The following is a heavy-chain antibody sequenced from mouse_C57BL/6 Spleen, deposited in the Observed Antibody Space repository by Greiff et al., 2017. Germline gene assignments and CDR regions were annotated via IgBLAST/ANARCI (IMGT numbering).Heavy chain of an antibody. J-gene: IGHJ1*03. CDR1: GFTFSSYA. D-gene: IGHD1-1*01. CDR2: ISDGGSYT. Sequence: EVNLVESGGGLVKPGGSLKLSCAASGFTFSSYAMSWVRQTPEKRLEWVSTISDGGSYTYYPDNVKGRFTISRDNAKNNLYLQMSHLKSEDTAMYYCARDPITTVVEDWYFDVWGTGTTVTVSS. V-gene: IGHV5-4*01. CDR3: ARDPITTVVEDWYFDV.